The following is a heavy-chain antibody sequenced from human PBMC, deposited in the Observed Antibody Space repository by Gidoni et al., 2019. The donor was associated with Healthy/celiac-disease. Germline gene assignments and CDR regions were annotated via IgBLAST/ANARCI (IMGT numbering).Heavy chain of an antibody. V-gene: IGHV1-58*01. CDR3: AADTPYDSSGYYRPSWNFDL. D-gene: IGHD3-22*01. CDR2: IVVGSGNT. Sequence: QMQLVQSGPEVKKPGTSVKVSCKASGFTFTSSAVQWVRQARGQRLEWIGWIVVGSGNTNYAQKFQERVTITRDMSTSTAYMELSSLRSEDTAVYYCAADTPYDSSGYYRPSWNFDLWGRGTLVTVSS. CDR1: GFTFTSSA. J-gene: IGHJ2*01.